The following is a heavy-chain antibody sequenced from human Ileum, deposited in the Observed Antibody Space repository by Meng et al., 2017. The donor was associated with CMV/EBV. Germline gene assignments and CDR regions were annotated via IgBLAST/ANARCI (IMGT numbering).Heavy chain of an antibody. CDR3: AREIVIAGRLGACDI. Sequence: GESLKISCAASGFTFSDYYMSWIRQAPGKGLEWVSYISSSGSTIYYADSVKGRFTISRENAQNSMYLQMDSMRARDKAVYYCAREIVIAGRLGACDIWGQGTTVTVSS. D-gene: IGHD6-6*01. J-gene: IGHJ3*02. CDR2: ISSSGSTI. V-gene: IGHV3-11*01. CDR1: GFTFSDYY.